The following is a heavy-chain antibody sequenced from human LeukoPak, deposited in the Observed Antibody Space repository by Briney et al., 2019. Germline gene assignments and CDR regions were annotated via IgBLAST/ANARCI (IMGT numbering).Heavy chain of an antibody. J-gene: IGHJ3*02. D-gene: IGHD6-13*01. CDR2: IYYSGST. Sequence: PSETLSLTCAVSGGSISSSSYYWSWIRQPPGKGLEWIGYIYYSGSTNYNPSLKSRVTISVDTSKNQFSLKLSSVTAADTAVYYCARDSGSSWYMDAFDIWGQGTMVTVSS. CDR1: GGSISSSSYY. V-gene: IGHV4-61*01. CDR3: ARDSGSSWYMDAFDI.